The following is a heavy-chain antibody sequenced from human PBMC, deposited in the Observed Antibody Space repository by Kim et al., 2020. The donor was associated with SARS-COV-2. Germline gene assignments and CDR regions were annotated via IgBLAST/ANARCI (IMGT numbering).Heavy chain of an antibody. CDR1: GGSISSGDYY. V-gene: IGHV4-30-4*01. J-gene: IGHJ4*02. CDR2: IYYSGST. Sequence: SETLSLTCTVSGGSISSGDYYWSWIRQPPGKGLEWIGYIYYSGSTYYNPSLKSRVTISVDTSKNQFSLKLSSVTAADTAVYYCAREIRFTIFGVVRRMDYFDYWGQGTLVTVSS. D-gene: IGHD3-3*01. CDR3: AREIRFTIFGVVRRMDYFDY.